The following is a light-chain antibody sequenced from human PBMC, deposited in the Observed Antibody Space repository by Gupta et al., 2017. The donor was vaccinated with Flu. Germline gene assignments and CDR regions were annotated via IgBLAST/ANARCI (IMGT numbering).Light chain of an antibody. CDR3: SSDTSHNTYV. Sequence: ITISCTGASSDVDNFNSVSWFQQHPGEAPKLIIYNVISRPSGVSNRFSGSKSGNTASLTISGPQAEDEADYYCSSDTSHNTYVFGTVTKVTVL. CDR1: SSDVDNFNS. V-gene: IGLV2-14*03. J-gene: IGLJ1*01. CDR2: NVI.